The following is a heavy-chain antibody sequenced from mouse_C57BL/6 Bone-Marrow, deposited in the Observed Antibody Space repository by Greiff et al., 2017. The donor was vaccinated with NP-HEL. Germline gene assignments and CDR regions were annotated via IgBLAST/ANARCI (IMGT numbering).Heavy chain of an antibody. CDR3: ARSSPLLFAY. D-gene: IGHD6-1*01. Sequence: VKVVESGPELVKPGASVKISCKASGYAFSSSWMNWVKQRPGKGLEWIGRIYPGDGDTNYNGKFKGKATLTADKSSSTAYMQLSSLTSEDSAVYFFARSSPLLFAYWGQGTLVTVSA. CDR1: GYAFSSSW. V-gene: IGHV1-82*01. CDR2: IYPGDGDT. J-gene: IGHJ3*01.